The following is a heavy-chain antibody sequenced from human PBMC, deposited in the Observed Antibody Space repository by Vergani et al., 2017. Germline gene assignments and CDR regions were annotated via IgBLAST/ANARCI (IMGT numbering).Heavy chain of an antibody. CDR1: GGSISSYY. J-gene: IGHJ6*02. Sequence: QVQLQESGPGLVKPSETLSLTCTVSGGSISSYYWSWIRQPPGKGLEWIGYIYYSGSTYYNPSLKSRVTISVDTSKNQFSLKLSSVTAADTAVYYCARDPGYSGYDPSFYYYGMDVWGQGTTVTVSS. CDR2: IYYSGST. D-gene: IGHD5-12*01. V-gene: IGHV4-59*12. CDR3: ARDPGYSGYDPSFYYYGMDV.